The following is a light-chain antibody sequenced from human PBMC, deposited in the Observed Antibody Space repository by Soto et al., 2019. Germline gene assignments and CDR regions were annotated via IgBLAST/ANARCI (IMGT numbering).Light chain of an antibody. CDR3: QQYKDWPPVT. J-gene: IGKJ4*01. Sequence: EIILTQSPASLSVSPGETVTLVCRASQSVSVYLAWYQQRSGQPPRLLIHAASDRATGVPARFSGSGSGTEFSLTISSLQSEDFGTYYCQQYKDWPPVTFGGGTKVDIK. CDR1: QSVSVY. CDR2: AAS. V-gene: IGKV3-15*01.